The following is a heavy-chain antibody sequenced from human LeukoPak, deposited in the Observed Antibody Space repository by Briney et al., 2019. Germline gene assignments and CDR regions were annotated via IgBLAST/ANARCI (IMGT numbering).Heavy chain of an antibody. CDR1: GFTFSSYS. V-gene: IGHV3-48*01. Sequence: GGSLRFSCAASGFTFSSYSMNWVRQAPGKGLEWVSYISSSSSTIYYADSVKGRFTISRDNAKSTLYLQMNSLRAEDTALYYCARLSPESGPWGQGTLVTVSS. D-gene: IGHD1-14*01. CDR3: ARLSPESGP. CDR2: ISSSSSTI. J-gene: IGHJ4*02.